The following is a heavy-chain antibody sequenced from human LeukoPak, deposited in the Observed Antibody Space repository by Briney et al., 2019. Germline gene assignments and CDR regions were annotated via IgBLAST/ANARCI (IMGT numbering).Heavy chain of an antibody. J-gene: IGHJ4*02. Sequence: ASVKVSCKASGYTFTSYDINWVRQATGQGLEWMGWMNPNSGNTGYAQKFQGRVTMTRNTSISTAYMELSSLRSEDTAVYYCARVLSIAARPDYWGQGTLVTVSS. V-gene: IGHV1-8*01. CDR2: MNPNSGNT. D-gene: IGHD6-6*01. CDR3: ARVLSIAARPDY. CDR1: GYTFTSYD.